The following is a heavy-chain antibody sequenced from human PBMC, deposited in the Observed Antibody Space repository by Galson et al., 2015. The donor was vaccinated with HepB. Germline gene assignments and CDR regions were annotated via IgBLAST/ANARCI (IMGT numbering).Heavy chain of an antibody. J-gene: IGHJ4*02. D-gene: IGHD3-3*01. V-gene: IGHV4-34*01. CDR2: INHSGST. CDR1: GGSFSGYY. Sequence: LSLTCAVYGGSFSGYYWSWIRQPPGKGLEWIGEINHSGSTNYNPSLKSRVTISVDTSKNQFSLKLSSVTAADAAVYYCARGRPIWSGYYTGYFDYWGQGTLVTVSS. CDR3: ARGRPIWSGYYTGYFDY.